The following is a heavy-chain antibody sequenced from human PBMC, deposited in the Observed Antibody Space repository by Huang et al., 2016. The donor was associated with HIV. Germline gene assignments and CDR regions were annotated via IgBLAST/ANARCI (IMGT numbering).Heavy chain of an antibody. CDR3: ARTTGDYVSAMDY. CDR2: ISGYNGHT. J-gene: IGHJ4*02. D-gene: IGHD4-17*01. CDR1: GYIFSNYG. Sequence: QVQLMQSGAAVKKPGASVKVSCKASGYIFSNYGISWVRQAPGQGLEWIGWISGYNGHTNYAQIFQARVRMTTDTATTTVYMDLRSLRSDDTAIYYCARTTGDYVSAMDYWGQGTLVTISS. V-gene: IGHV1-18*01.